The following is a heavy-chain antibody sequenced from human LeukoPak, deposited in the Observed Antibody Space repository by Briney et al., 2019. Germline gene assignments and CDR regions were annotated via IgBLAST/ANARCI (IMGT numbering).Heavy chain of an antibody. D-gene: IGHD3-16*01. CDR3: ARAGGGLDYYYGMDV. CDR1: GYTFTGYY. V-gene: IGHV1-2*04. CDR2: INPNSGGT. J-gene: IGHJ6*02. Sequence: GASVKVSCKASGYTFTGYYMHWVRQAPGQGLEWMGWINPNSGGTNYAQKFQGWVTMTRDTSISTAYMELSRLRSDDTAVYYCARAGGGLDYYYGMDVWGQGTTVTVSS.